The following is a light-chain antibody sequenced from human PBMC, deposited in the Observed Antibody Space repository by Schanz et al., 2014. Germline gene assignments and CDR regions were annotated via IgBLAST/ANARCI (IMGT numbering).Light chain of an antibody. J-gene: IGKJ1*01. V-gene: IGKV3-15*01. CDR1: ESVNNN. CDR3: QQYNNWPPWT. Sequence: EIVMTQSPATLSVSPGERAALSCRASESVNNNVAWYQQKPGQPPRLLIFSTSTRASGVPARFSGSGSGTEFTLTISSLQSEDFAVYYCQQYNNWPPWTFGQGTKVEIK. CDR2: STS.